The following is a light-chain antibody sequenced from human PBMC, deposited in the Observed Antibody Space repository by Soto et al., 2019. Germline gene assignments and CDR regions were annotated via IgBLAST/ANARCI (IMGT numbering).Light chain of an antibody. Sequence: EIVLTQSPGTLSLSPGERATLSFMAVQSVSSYSLAWYQKKPGQAPRLLIYDASSRATGVPDRFSGSGSGTDFTLTISSLQSEDFAVYYCQQYNNWPPLTFGGGTKVDIK. CDR1: QSVSSYS. CDR2: DAS. J-gene: IGKJ4*01. V-gene: IGKV3-20*01. CDR3: QQYNNWPPLT.